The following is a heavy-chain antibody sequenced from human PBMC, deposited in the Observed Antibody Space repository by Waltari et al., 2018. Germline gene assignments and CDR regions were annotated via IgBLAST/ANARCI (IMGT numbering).Heavy chain of an antibody. V-gene: IGHV4-61*09. CDR2: IYTSGST. D-gene: IGHD3-10*01. CDR3: AREGGFSYRSEH. CDR1: GGSISSGSFY. J-gene: IGHJ4*02. Sequence: QVQLHESGPGLVKPSQTLSLTCTVSGGSISSGSFYWNWVRQPAGKGLEWIGFIYTSGSTNYTPSLKSRFTISSDTSKNPFSLTVTSVTAADTAVYYCAREGGFSYRSEHWGQGALVTVAS.